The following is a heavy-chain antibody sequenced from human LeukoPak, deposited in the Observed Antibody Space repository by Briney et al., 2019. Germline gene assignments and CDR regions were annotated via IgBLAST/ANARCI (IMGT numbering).Heavy chain of an antibody. V-gene: IGHV3-23*01. Sequence: GGSLRLSCAASGFTFSSYAMRWVRQAPGKGLEWVSAISGSGGSTYYADSVKGRFTISRDNSKNTLYLQMNSLRAEDTAVYYCAKDASIAAAGPADYFDYWGQGTLVTVSS. D-gene: IGHD6-13*01. J-gene: IGHJ4*02. CDR3: AKDASIAAAGPADYFDY. CDR1: GFTFSSYA. CDR2: ISGSGGST.